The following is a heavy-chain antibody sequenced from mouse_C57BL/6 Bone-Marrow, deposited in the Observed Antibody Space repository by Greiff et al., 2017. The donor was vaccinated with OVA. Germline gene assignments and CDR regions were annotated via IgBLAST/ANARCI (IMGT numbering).Heavy chain of an antibody. V-gene: IGHV1-7*01. CDR2: INPSSGYT. CDR3: ASGDMGPLYFDY. Sequence: QVQLQQSGAELAKPGASVKLSCKASGYTFTSYWMHWVKQRPGQGLEWIGYINPSSGYTKYNQKFKGKATLTADKSSSTAYMQLSSLTYEDSAVYYCASGDMGPLYFDYWGQGTTLTVSS. J-gene: IGHJ2*01. D-gene: IGHD3-3*01. CDR1: GYTFTSYW.